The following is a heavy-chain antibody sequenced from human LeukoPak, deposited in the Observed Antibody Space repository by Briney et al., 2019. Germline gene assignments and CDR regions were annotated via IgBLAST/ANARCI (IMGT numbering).Heavy chain of an antibody. CDR3: ARDYGDYADAFDI. Sequence: GESLKISCKGSGYSFTSYWIGWVRQMPGKGLEWMGIIYPGDSDTRYSPSFQGQVTISADKSISTAYLPWSSLKASDTAMYYCARDYGDYADAFDIWGQGTMVTVSS. V-gene: IGHV5-51*01. D-gene: IGHD4-17*01. CDR2: IYPGDSDT. J-gene: IGHJ3*02. CDR1: GYSFTSYW.